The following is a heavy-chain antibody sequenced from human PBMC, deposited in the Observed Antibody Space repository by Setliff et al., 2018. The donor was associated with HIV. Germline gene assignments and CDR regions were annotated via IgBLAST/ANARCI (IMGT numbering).Heavy chain of an antibody. J-gene: IGHJ4*02. CDR3: WRGVLYGLSEY. Sequence: ASVKVSCKVSGYTFTDYYMHWVQQAPGKGLEWMGLVDPEDGETIYAEKFQGRVTITADRSSNTAYMEIMSLRSDDTATYYCWRGVLYGLSEYWGPGSLVTVSS. D-gene: IGHD3-10*01. V-gene: IGHV1-69-2*01. CDR2: VDPEDGET. CDR1: GYTFTDYY.